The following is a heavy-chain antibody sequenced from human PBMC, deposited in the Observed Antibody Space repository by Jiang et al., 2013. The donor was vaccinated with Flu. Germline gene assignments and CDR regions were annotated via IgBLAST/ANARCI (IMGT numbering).Heavy chain of an antibody. J-gene: IGHJ4*02. CDR1: GGSFSGYY. V-gene: IGHV4-34*01. CDR2: INHSGST. CDR3: ARLRSITMVRGRDNRVDY. D-gene: IGHD3-10*01. Sequence: LLKPSETLSLTCAVYGGSFSGYYWSWIPQPPGKGLEWIGEINHSGSTNYNPSLKSRVTISVDTSKNQFSLKLSSVTAADTAVYYCARLRSITMVRGRDNRVDYWGQGTLVTVSS.